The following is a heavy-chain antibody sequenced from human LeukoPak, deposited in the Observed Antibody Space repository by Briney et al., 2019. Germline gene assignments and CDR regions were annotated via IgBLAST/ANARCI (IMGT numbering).Heavy chain of an antibody. J-gene: IGHJ4*02. CDR2: ISSSSGYI. Sequence: PGGSLRLSCPASGFTFSSNRMNWVRKAPGRGLEWVSSISSSSGYIYYADSVKGRFTISRDNAKNSLYLQMNSLRAEDTAVYYCARGAVVPYCSSTSCRAYYFDYWGQGTLVTVSS. CDR1: GFTFSSNR. D-gene: IGHD2-2*01. V-gene: IGHV3-21*01. CDR3: ARGAVVPYCSSTSCRAYYFDY.